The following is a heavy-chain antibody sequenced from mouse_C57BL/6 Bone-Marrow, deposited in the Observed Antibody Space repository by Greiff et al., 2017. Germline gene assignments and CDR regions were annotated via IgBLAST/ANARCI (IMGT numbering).Heavy chain of an antibody. D-gene: IGHD2-4*01. Sequence: DVKLVESGGGLVKPGGSLKLSCAASGFTFSSYAMSWVRQTPEKRLEWVATISDGGSYTYYPDNVKGRFTISRDNAKNNLYLQMNHLKSEDTAMYYCARERLDYFDYWGQGTTLTVSS. CDR1: GFTFSSYA. J-gene: IGHJ2*01. CDR3: ARERLDYFDY. CDR2: ISDGGSYT. V-gene: IGHV5-4*01.